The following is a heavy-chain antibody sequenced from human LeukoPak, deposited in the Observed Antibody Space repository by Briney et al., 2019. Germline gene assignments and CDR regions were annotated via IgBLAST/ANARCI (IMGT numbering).Heavy chain of an antibody. Sequence: ASVKVSCKASGYTFTGYYMHWVRQAPGQGLEWMGWINPNSGGTNYAQKFQGRVTMTRDTSISTAYMELSRLRSDDTAVYYCARDPSFIVPAANIDYWGQGTLVTVSS. CDR2: INPNSGGT. CDR3: ARDPSFIVPAANIDY. V-gene: IGHV1-2*02. J-gene: IGHJ4*02. D-gene: IGHD2-2*01. CDR1: GYTFTGYY.